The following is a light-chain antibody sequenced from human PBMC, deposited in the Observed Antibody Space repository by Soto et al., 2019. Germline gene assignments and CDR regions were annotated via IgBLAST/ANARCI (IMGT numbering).Light chain of an antibody. CDR1: SSDVGGYNL. CDR3: CSYAGSSSYV. CDR2: EGS. J-gene: IGLJ1*01. V-gene: IGLV2-23*01. Sequence: QSALTQPASVSGSPGQSITISCTESSSDVGGYNLVSWYQHHPGKAPKLIIYEGSQRPSGVSNRFFGSKSGNTASLTISGLQAEDEADYHCCSYAGSSSYVFGTGTKVTVL.